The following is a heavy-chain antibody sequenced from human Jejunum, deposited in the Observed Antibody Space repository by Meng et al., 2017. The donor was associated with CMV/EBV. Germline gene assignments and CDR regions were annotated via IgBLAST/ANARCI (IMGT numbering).Heavy chain of an antibody. CDR1: GGSISGYY. Sequence: AHLQEARPVLVQPSETLSLTCTVSGGSISGYYWNWIRQPDGKGLEWIGRVYMSGSTNYNPSLRSRVAMSVDTSKTQFSLRLTSVTAADTAVYYCARDRMAAPGTFEYWGQGTLVTVSS. CDR3: ARDRMAAPGTFEY. D-gene: IGHD6-13*01. CDR2: VYMSGST. V-gene: IGHV4-4*07. J-gene: IGHJ4*02.